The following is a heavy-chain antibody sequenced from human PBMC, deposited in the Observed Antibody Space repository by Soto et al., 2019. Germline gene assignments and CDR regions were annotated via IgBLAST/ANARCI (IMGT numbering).Heavy chain of an antibody. Sequence: QITLKESGPTLVKPTQTLTLTCTFSGFSLSTSGVGVGWIRQPPGKALEWLALIYWDGDDHYSPSLKSRLTVTKDTSKNQVVLTMTNMDPVDTATYYCAHSSPVTRELYYWGQGALVTVSS. V-gene: IGHV2-5*02. CDR2: IYWDGDD. J-gene: IGHJ4*02. D-gene: IGHD4-17*01. CDR1: GFSLSTSGVG. CDR3: AHSSPVTRELYY.